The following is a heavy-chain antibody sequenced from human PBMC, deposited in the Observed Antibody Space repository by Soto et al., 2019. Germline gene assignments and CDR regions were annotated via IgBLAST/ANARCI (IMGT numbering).Heavy chain of an antibody. CDR1: GGSISSYY. Sequence: ASETLSLTCTVSGGSISSYYWSWIRQPPGKGLEWIGYMYYSGISNYNPSLKSRVTILLDTPKNQFSLKLSSVTAADSAVYYCARGVSGYYPLAWFDPWGQGXLVTVSS. J-gene: IGHJ5*02. D-gene: IGHD3-3*01. CDR2: MYYSGIS. CDR3: ARGVSGYYPLAWFDP. V-gene: IGHV4-59*01.